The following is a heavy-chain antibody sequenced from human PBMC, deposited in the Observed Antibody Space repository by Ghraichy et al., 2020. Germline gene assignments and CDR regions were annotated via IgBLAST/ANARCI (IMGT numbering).Heavy chain of an antibody. Sequence: ASVKVSCKASGYTFTGYYMHWVRQAPGQGLEWMGWINPNSGGTNYAQKFQGRVTMTRDTSISTAYMELSRLRSDDTAVYYCARSSRHSARQGGYSWFDPWGQGTLVTVSS. V-gene: IGHV1-2*02. CDR1: GYTFTGYY. D-gene: IGHD6-6*01. CDR3: ARSSRHSARQGGYSWFDP. CDR2: INPNSGGT. J-gene: IGHJ5*02.